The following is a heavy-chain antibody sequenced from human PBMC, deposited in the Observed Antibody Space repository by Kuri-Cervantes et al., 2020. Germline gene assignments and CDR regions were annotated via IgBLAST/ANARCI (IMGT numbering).Heavy chain of an antibody. CDR3: AKEAQLWFGESLLGSNDY. D-gene: IGHD3-10*01. V-gene: IGHV4-34*01. CDR1: GGSFSGYY. Sequence: SETLSLTCAVYGGSFSGYYWSWIRQPPGKGLEWIGEINHSGSTNYNPSLKSRVTISVDTSKNQFSLKLSSVTAADTAVCYCAKEAQLWFGESLLGSNDYWGQGTLVTVSS. CDR2: INHSGST. J-gene: IGHJ4*02.